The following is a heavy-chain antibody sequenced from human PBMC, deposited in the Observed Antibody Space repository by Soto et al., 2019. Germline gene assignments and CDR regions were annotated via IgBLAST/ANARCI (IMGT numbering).Heavy chain of an antibody. CDR1: GFTVSTYA. V-gene: IGHV3-23*01. CDR2: ISGSGDHT. D-gene: IGHD5-12*01. CDR3: AKGYDRYGSGYEGFDT. J-gene: IGHJ4*02. Sequence: EVHLLESGGGLVQPGGSLRLSCAASGFTVSTYAMSWVRQTPRKGLEWVSSISGSGDHTYYTDSVKGRFTISRDSSKNTLYLQMNSLRAEDTAVYFCAKGYDRYGSGYEGFDTWGQGTLVTVSS.